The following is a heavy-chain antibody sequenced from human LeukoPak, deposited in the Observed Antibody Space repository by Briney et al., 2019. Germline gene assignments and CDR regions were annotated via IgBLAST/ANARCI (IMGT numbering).Heavy chain of an antibody. CDR3: ARDFNPYYYDSSGYSQ. V-gene: IGHV1-2*02. D-gene: IGHD3-22*01. CDR1: GYTFTRYY. J-gene: IGHJ4*02. Sequence: ASVKVSCKASGYTFTRYYMHCVRQAPGQGLEWMGWINPNSGGTNYAQKFQGRVTMTRDTSISTAYMELSRLRSDDTAVYYCARDFNPYYYDSSGYSQWGQGTLVTVSS. CDR2: INPNSGGT.